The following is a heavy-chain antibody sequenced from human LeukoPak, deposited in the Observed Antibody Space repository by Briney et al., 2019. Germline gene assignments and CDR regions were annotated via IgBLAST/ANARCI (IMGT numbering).Heavy chain of an antibody. CDR2: IYYSGST. Sequence: PSQTLSLTCTVSGGSISSGDYYWSWIRQPPGKGLEWIGYIYYSGSTYYNPSLKSRVTISVDTSKNQFSLKLSSVTAADTAVYYCARGLVDYGDYGRFPGFFDYWGQGTLVTVSS. D-gene: IGHD4-17*01. J-gene: IGHJ4*02. V-gene: IGHV4-30-4*01. CDR1: GGSISSGDYY. CDR3: ARGLVDYGDYGRFPGFFDY.